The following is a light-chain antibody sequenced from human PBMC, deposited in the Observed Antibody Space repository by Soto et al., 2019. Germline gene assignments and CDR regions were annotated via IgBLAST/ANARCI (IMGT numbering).Light chain of an antibody. J-gene: IGKJ1*01. CDR3: QHYDSYSEA. V-gene: IGKV1-5*03. CDR1: QSISTW. CDR2: EAS. Sequence: DIEMTHPPSTLSASVGDKVTITCRASQSISTWLAWYQQRSGKAPKLLIYEASTLGSGVPSRFSGSGSGTEFTLTISSLQPDDFATYYCQHYDSYSEAFGQGTKVDIK.